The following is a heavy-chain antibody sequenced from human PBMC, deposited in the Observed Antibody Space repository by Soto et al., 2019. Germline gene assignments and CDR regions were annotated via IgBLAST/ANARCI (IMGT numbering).Heavy chain of an antibody. CDR1: GFTFSSYA. CDR3: AKDREGDGYNYYYYMDV. J-gene: IGHJ6*03. CDR2: ISGSGGST. V-gene: IGHV3-23*01. D-gene: IGHD1-26*01. Sequence: GGSLRLSCAASGFTFSSYAMSWVRQAPGKGLEWVSAISGSGGSTYHADSVKGLFTISRDNSKNTLYLQMNSLRAEDTAVYYCAKDREGDGYNYYYYMDVWGKGTTVTVSS.